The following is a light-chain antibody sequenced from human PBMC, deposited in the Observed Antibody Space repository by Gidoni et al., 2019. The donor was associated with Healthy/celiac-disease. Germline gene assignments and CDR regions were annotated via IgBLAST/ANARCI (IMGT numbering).Light chain of an antibody. CDR1: QSISSY. J-gene: IGKJ2*01. Sequence: DIQMTQSPSSLSASVGDRVTITCRASQSISSYLNWYQQKPGKAPKLLIYDASSLQSGVPSRFSGSGSGTDFTLTISSLQPEDFATYSCQQSYSTPPTFGQGTKLEIK. CDR2: DAS. CDR3: QQSYSTPPT. V-gene: IGKV1-39*01.